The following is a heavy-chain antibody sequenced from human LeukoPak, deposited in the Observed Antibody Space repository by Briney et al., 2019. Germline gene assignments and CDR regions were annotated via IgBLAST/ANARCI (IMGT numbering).Heavy chain of an antibody. Sequence: GGSLRLSCAASGFTFINYAMSWVRQAPGKGMEWVSSISGGGGSTYYADSVKGHFTISRDNSKNTVYLQMNSLRAGDTATYYCAKVESRDGYRHFDYWGQGTLVTVSS. CDR3: AKVESRDGYRHFDY. V-gene: IGHV3-23*01. D-gene: IGHD6-19*01. J-gene: IGHJ4*02. CDR1: GFTFINYA. CDR2: ISGGGGST.